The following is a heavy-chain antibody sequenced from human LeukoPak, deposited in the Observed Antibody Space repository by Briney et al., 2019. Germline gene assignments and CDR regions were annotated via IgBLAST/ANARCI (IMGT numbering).Heavy chain of an antibody. Sequence: GGALRLSCAASGFTFSTYWVHWVRQVPGKGLVWVSRINSDGSTADYADAVKGRFTISRDNAKNTLYLEMNSLRAEDTALYYCAPEGGSSYDYWGQGTLVTVSS. CDR2: INSDGSTA. V-gene: IGHV3-74*01. D-gene: IGHD5-18*01. CDR1: GFTFSTYW. CDR3: APEGGSSYDY. J-gene: IGHJ4*02.